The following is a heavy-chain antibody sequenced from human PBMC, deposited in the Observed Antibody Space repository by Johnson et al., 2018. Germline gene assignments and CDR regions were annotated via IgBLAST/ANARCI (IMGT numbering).Heavy chain of an antibody. Sequence: VQLVQSGGGLVQPGGYLRLSCAASGFTFSTFGMHWVRQAPGKGLEFVSALSRGDGSSPYFENSVKGRFTIPRDNSQNTLYLQMGGLRADDMAVYYCARNAHSYGRVYWGQGTLVTVSS. CDR1: GFTFSTFG. CDR2: LSRGDGSSP. J-gene: IGHJ4*02. D-gene: IGHD5-18*01. V-gene: IGHV3-64*01. CDR3: ARNAHSYGRVY.